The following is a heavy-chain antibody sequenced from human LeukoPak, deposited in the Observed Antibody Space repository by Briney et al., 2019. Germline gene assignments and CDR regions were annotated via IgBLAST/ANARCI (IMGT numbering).Heavy chain of an antibody. V-gene: IGHV3-74*01. J-gene: IGHJ6*02. Sequence: QTGGSLRLSCAASGFTFSSYWMHWVRQAPGKGLLWVSRINPDGSHTSYADSVKGRFTISRDNAKNTLYLQMNSLRAEDAAVYFCTRDSYISNVYYGMDVWGQGATVTVSS. CDR3: TRDSYISNVYYGMDV. CDR2: INPDGSHT. CDR1: GFTFSSYW. D-gene: IGHD1-26*01.